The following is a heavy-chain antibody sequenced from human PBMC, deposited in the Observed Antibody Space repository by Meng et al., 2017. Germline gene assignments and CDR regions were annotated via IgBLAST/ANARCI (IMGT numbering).Heavy chain of an antibody. Sequence: GESLKISCAASGFTFSSYWMHWVRQAPGKGLEWISYISGSASTIYYADSVKGRFTISRDNAKNSLYLQMNSLRAEDTAVYYCARGPYYDSGYGMDVWGQGTTVTVSS. CDR3: ARGPYYDSGYGMDV. V-gene: IGHV3-48*04. CDR2: ISGSASTI. J-gene: IGHJ6*02. D-gene: IGHD3-10*01. CDR1: GFTFSSYW.